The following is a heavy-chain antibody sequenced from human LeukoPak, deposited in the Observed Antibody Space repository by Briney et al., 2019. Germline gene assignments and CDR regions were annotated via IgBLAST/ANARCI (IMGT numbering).Heavy chain of an antibody. D-gene: IGHD2-15*01. CDR3: ARHRGIGASGPPATYYYYMDV. J-gene: IGHJ6*03. CDR1: GDSISSSSSY. V-gene: IGHV4-39*01. CDR2: IYYSGST. Sequence: PSETLSLTCTVSGDSISSSSSYWGWIRQPPGKGLEWIGSIYYSGSTYYNPSLKSRVTISVDTSKNQFSLKLSSVTAADTAVYYCARHRGIGASGPPATYYYYMDVWDTGTTVTISS.